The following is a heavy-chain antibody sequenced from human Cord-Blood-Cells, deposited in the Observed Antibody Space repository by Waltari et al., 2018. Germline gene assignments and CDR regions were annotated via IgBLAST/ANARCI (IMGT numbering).Heavy chain of an antibody. Sequence: QVQLVQSGAEVKKPGASVKVSCKASGYTFTSSAMHWVRQAPGQRLEWMGWINAGNGNTKYSQKFQGRVTITRDTSASTAYMELSSLRSEDTAVYYCARVCGGDCYEFFDYWGQGTLVTVSS. J-gene: IGHJ4*02. CDR3: ARVCGGDCYEFFDY. D-gene: IGHD2-21*01. CDR1: GYTFTSSA. CDR2: INAGNGNT. V-gene: IGHV1-3*01.